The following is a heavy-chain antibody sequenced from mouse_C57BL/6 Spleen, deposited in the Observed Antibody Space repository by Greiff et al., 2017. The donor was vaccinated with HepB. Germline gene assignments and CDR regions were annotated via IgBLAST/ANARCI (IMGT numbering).Heavy chain of an antibody. J-gene: IGHJ2*01. CDR2: ISYSGST. D-gene: IGHD1-2*01. CDR3: ARTARIKY. Sequence: EVQLVESGPGLVKPSQSLSLTCTVTRYSITSGYGWNWIRQFPGNKLEWMGYISYSGSTNYNPSLKSRISITRDTSKNQFFLQLNSVTTEDTATYYRARTARIKYWGQGTTLTVSS. CDR1: RYSITSGYG. V-gene: IGHV3-2*02.